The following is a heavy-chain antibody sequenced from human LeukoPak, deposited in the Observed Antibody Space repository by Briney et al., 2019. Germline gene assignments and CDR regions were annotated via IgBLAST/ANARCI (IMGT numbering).Heavy chain of an antibody. D-gene: IGHD2-15*01. CDR1: GGSFSGYY. V-gene: IGHV4-34*01. CDR2: INHSGST. J-gene: IGHJ3*02. Sequence: SETLSLTCAVNGGSFSGYYWIWIRQPPGKGLEWIGEINHSGSTNYNPSLKSRVAISVDTSKNQFSLKLSSVTAADTAVYYCARGGECGSCDGFDMWGQGIMVTVSS. CDR3: ARGGECGSCDGFDM.